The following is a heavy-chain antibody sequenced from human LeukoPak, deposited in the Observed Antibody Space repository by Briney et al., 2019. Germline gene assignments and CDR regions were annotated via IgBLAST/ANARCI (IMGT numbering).Heavy chain of an antibody. CDR3: TRSGYSSGFDY. D-gene: IGHD6-19*01. J-gene: IGHJ4*02. CDR1: GFTHRSYS. CDR2: ISGSGGST. Sequence: GGSLRLSCAPSGFTHRSYSMKWPRHAPGKGLEWVSAISGSGGSTYYADSVKGRFTNSRDNAKNTLYLQMNSLRDEDTAVYYCTRSGYSSGFDYWGQRTLVTVSS. V-gene: IGHV3-23*01.